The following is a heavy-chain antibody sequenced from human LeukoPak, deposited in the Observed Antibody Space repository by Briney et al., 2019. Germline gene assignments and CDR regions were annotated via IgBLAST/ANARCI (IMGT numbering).Heavy chain of an antibody. CDR1: GFSFCNHA. D-gene: IGHD3-16*01. V-gene: IGHV3-23*01. Sequence: GGSLRLSCAASGFSFCNHAMIWVRQAAGKGLEWVSVVSGSGDTTYYADSVRGRFTIFRDNSKNTLFLLLDSLRAEDTAIYYCARTLRGLTLLSSDYWGQGTLVTVSS. CDR2: VSGSGDTT. CDR3: ARTLRGLTLLSSDY. J-gene: IGHJ4*02.